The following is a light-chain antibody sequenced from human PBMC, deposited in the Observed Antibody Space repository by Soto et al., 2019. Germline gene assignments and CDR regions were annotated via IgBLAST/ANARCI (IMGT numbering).Light chain of an antibody. V-gene: IGKV1-5*01. CDR2: DAS. J-gene: IGKJ1*01. CDR3: QQFAVSLT. CDR1: HNIERW. Sequence: QMTQSPSTLSASVGDSVTITCRASHNIERWMAWYQQKPGQAPSLLLFDASTLHSGVPSRFSGSGSGTEFTLTISSLQPDDVATYCCQQFAVSLTFGHGTKVENK.